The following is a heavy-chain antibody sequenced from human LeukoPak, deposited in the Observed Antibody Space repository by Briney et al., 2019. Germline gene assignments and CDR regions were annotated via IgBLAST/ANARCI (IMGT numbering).Heavy chain of an antibody. J-gene: IGHJ4*02. Sequence: ASVNVSCKASGGTFSSYTISWVRQAPGQGLEWLGRIIPILGIANYAQTFQGRVTITEDKSTSTAYMELSSLRSEDTAVYYCARDLYCSSTSCPNPCWGQGTLVTVSS. CDR1: GGTFSSYT. CDR3: ARDLYCSSTSCPNPC. D-gene: IGHD2-2*01. V-gene: IGHV1-69*04. CDR2: IIPILGIA.